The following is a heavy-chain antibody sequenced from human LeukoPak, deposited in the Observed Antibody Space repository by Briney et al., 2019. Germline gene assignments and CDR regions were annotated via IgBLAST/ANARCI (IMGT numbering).Heavy chain of an antibody. CDR3: ARVGHGVDAFDI. CDR1: GFTFDDYA. Sequence: GGSLRLSCAASGFTFDDYAMHWVRQAPGKGLEWVALISYDGSDKYYADSVKGRFTISRENAKNSLYLQMNSLRAGDTAVYYCARVGHGVDAFDIWGQGTMVTVSS. CDR2: ISYDGSDK. J-gene: IGHJ3*02. V-gene: IGHV3-30*03. D-gene: IGHD2-8*01.